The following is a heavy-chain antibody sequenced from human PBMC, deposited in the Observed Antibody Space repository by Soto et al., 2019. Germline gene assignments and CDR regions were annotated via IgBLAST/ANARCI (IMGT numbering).Heavy chain of an antibody. CDR1: GFTFSSYW. CDR3: LASRSLGY. D-gene: IGHD1-26*01. Sequence: PGGSLRLSCAASGFTFSSYWMNWVRQAPGKGLEWVGRIMSKSDGGAIHYAAPVKGTFTISRDDSQNTVYLQMNSLKTEDTAIYYCLASRSLGYWGQGTLVTVSS. J-gene: IGHJ4*02. CDR2: IMSKSDGGAI. V-gene: IGHV3-15*06.